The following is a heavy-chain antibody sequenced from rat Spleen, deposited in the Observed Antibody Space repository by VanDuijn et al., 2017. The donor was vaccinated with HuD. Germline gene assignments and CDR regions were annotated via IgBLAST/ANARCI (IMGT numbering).Heavy chain of an antibody. V-gene: IGHV5-29*01. J-gene: IGHJ2*01. Sequence: EVQLVESNGGLVQPGGSLKLSCAASGFTFSDYFMAWVRQAPTKGLEWVATISYDGSSPYYRDSVKGRLTISRDNTKSTLYLQMDSLRSEDSATYYCTRGGFYRYWGQGVMVTVSS. CDR3: TRGGFYRY. CDR2: ISYDGSSP. D-gene: IGHD1-1*01. CDR1: GFTFSDYF.